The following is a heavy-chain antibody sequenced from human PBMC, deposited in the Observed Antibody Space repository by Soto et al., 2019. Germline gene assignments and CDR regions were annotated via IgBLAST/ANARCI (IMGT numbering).Heavy chain of an antibody. Sequence: QVQLVESGGGVVQPGGSLILSCAASRFTLSNCGMHWVRQAPGRGLEWVAMISHDGNEKHYIDSVKGRFTISRDDSKNTLYLQMNSLSPEDTAVYYCAKDLYTSGWYNYFDPWGQGTLVTVSS. CDR3: AKDLYTSGWYNYFDP. J-gene: IGHJ5*02. V-gene: IGHV3-30*18. CDR2: ISHDGNEK. CDR1: RFTLSNCG. D-gene: IGHD6-19*01.